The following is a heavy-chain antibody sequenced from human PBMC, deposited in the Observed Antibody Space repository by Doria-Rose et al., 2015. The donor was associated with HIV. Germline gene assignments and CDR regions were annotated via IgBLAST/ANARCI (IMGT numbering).Heavy chain of an antibody. CDR1: GFTFSSHR. CDR2: ISSTSAYI. V-gene: IGHV3-21*01. D-gene: IGHD3-10*01. J-gene: IGHJ4*02. CDR3: ATGVTLDY. Sequence: VQLVQSGGGLVRPGGSLRLSRATSGFTFSSHRTNWVRQAPGKGLEWVSSISSTSAYINYADSVRGRFTISRDNARDSLYLQMDSLRAEDTAIYYCATGVTLDYCGQGTLVTVSS.